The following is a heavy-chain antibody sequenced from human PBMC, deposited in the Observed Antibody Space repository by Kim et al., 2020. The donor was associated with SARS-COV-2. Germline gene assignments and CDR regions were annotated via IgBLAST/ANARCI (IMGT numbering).Heavy chain of an antibody. CDR2: IYYSGST. CDR1: GGSISSSSYY. V-gene: IGHV4-39*01. D-gene: IGHD3-10*01. CDR3: ASLLYGDRADY. J-gene: IGHJ4*02. Sequence: SETLSLTCTVSGGSISSSSYYWGWIRQPPGKGLEWIGSIYYSGSTYYNPSLKSRVTISVDTSKNQFSLKLSSVTAADTAVYYCASLLYGDRADYWGQGTLVTVSS.